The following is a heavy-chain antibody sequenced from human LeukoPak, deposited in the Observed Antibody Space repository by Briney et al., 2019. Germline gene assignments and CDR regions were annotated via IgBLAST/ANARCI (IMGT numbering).Heavy chain of an antibody. Sequence: GGSLRLSCAASGFTFSSYWMSWVRQAPGKGLEWVANIKPDGSEKKYVDSVKGRFTISRDNAKNSLCLQMNSLRAEDTAVYYCARQANYYYDSSGYYFFDYWGQGTLVTVSS. CDR1: GFTFSSYW. CDR3: ARQANYYYDSSGYYFFDY. CDR2: IKPDGSEK. D-gene: IGHD3-22*01. J-gene: IGHJ4*02. V-gene: IGHV3-7*03.